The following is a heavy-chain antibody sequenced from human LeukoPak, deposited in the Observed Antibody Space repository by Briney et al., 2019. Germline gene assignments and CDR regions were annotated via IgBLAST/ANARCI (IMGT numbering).Heavy chain of an antibody. D-gene: IGHD2-2*01. CDR3: AKGYCSSISCLVDY. Sequence: PGRSLRLSCAASGFTFDDYAMHWVRQAPGKGLEWVSGISWNSGSIGYADSVKGRFTISRDNAKNSLYLQVNSLRAEDTALYYCAKGYCSSISCLVDYWGQGTLVTVSS. CDR1: GFTFDDYA. V-gene: IGHV3-9*01. J-gene: IGHJ4*02. CDR2: ISWNSGSI.